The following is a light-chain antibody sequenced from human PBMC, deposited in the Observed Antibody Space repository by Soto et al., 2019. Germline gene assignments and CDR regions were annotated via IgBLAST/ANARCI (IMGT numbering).Light chain of an antibody. CDR2: DAS. V-gene: IGKV3-11*01. Sequence: EIVLTQSPVTLSLSPGERATLSCRASQSVSNYLAWYQQKPGQAPRLLIYDASNRAAGIPARFSGSGSGTDFTLTISSLEPEEFAVYYCQQRSNWPMYTFGQGTKLEIK. J-gene: IGKJ2*01. CDR3: QQRSNWPMYT. CDR1: QSVSNY.